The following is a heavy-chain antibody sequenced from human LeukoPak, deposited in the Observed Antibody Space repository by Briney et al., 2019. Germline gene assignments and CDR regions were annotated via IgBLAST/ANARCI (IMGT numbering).Heavy chain of an antibody. D-gene: IGHD4-17*01. Sequence: GGSLRLSCAASGFTFSSYAMSWVRQAPGKGLEWVSGISNSGDGTYYAASVKGRFTVSRDTSKNTLYLQMNSLRAEDAAVYYCAKRGDYMGYFDNWGQGTLVTVSS. V-gene: IGHV3-23*01. J-gene: IGHJ4*02. CDR1: GFTFSSYA. CDR2: ISNSGDGT. CDR3: AKRGDYMGYFDN.